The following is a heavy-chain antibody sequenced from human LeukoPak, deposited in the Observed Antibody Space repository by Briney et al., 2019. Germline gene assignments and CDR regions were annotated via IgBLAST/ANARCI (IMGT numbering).Heavy chain of an antibody. CDR1: GFTLSGFA. CDR2: LLHDGSEK. J-gene: IGHJ4*02. Sequence: GGSLRLSCAASGFTLSGFAMHWVRQAPGKGLEWVAVLLHDGSEKYYADSVKGRFTISRDNAKNALYLQMNSLRAEDTAVYYCARGLHLPDYLSPYWGQGTLVTVSS. CDR3: ARGLHLPDYLSPY. V-gene: IGHV3-30-3*01. D-gene: IGHD4-11*01.